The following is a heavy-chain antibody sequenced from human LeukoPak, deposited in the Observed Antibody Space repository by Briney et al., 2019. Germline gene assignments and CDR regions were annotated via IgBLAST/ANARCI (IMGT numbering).Heavy chain of an antibody. J-gene: IGHJ6*03. D-gene: IGHD2-15*01. CDR2: IIPIFGTA. CDR3: ARAPSGPHYYYYYYMDV. CDR1: GGTFSSYA. Sequence: ASVKVSCKASGGTFSSYAISWVRQAPGQGLEWMGGIIPIFGTANYAQKFQGRVTITADESTSTAYMELSSLRSEDTAVYYCARAPSGPHYYYYYYMDVWGKGTTVTISS. V-gene: IGHV1-69*01.